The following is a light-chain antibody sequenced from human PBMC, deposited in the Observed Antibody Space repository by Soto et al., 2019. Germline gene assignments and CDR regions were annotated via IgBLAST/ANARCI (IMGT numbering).Light chain of an antibody. CDR2: GAS. CDR3: QLYGSSPPFT. V-gene: IGKV3-20*01. Sequence: IVLTRSPGTLSLSPGAGASVSCRSSQSLNSGYLAWYQRKPGQAPRLLIYGASSRATGIPDRFSGSGSGTDFTLNISRLEPEDFAVYYCQLYGSSPPFTFGPGNKWIS. J-gene: IGKJ3*01. CDR1: QSLNSGY.